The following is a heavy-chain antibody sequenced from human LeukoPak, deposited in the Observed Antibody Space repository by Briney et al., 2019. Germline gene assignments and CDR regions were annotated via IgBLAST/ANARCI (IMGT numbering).Heavy chain of an antibody. CDR2: INPKNAAT. V-gene: IGHV1-2*02. J-gene: IGHJ5*02. D-gene: IGHD3-9*01. CDR3: ARARSLTGYYSFDP. Sequence: GASVKVSCKASGYTFTGHYTHWVRQAPGQGLEWMGWINPKNAATNYAQKFQGRVTMTRDTSTGTVYMEVNALRSDDTAVYYCARARSLTGYYSFDPWGQGTLVTVSS. CDR1: GYTFTGHY.